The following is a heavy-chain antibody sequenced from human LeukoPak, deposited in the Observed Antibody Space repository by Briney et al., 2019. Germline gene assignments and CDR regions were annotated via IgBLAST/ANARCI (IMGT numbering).Heavy chain of an antibody. CDR1: GFIFSTYA. V-gene: IGHV3-23*01. CDR2: ISGSDGST. J-gene: IGHJ3*02. Sequence: PGGSLRLSCAASGFIFSTYAMSWVRQAPGKGLEWFSGISGSDGSTYYADSVGGRFTISRDNSKNTLYLRMNSLRVEDTAIYYCAKGVDNDFWSGYFDALDIWGLGTMVTVSS. CDR3: AKGVDNDFWSGYFDALDI. D-gene: IGHD3-3*01.